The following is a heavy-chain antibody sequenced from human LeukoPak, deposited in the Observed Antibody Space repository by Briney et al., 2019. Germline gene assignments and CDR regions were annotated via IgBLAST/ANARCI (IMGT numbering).Heavy chain of an antibody. CDR1: GYTFTSYY. CDR2: INPNGGGT. V-gene: IGHV1-2*04. CDR3: ARGFGSSWFDY. J-gene: IGHJ4*02. D-gene: IGHD6-13*01. Sequence: GASVKVSCKASGYTFTSYYMHWVRQAPGQGLEWMGWINPNGGGTNYAQKFQGWVTMTRDTSISTLYMELSRLKSDDTAVYYCARGFGSSWFDYWGQGTLVTVSS.